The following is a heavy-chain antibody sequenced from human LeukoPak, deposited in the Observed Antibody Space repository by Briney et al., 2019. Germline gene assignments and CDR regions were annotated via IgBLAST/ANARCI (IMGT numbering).Heavy chain of an antibody. CDR3: ARPNYYDGSAFYYYFYGTDV. J-gene: IGHJ6*02. Sequence: GGSLRLSCAASGFTFSTYAMHWVRQAPGKGLEWVAVISYDGSNKYYADSVKGRFTISRDNSKNTLYLEMNSLGADDTAVYYCARPNYYDGSAFYYYFYGTDVWGPGTTVTVSS. CDR1: GFTFSTYA. D-gene: IGHD3-22*01. V-gene: IGHV3-30-3*01. CDR2: ISYDGSNK.